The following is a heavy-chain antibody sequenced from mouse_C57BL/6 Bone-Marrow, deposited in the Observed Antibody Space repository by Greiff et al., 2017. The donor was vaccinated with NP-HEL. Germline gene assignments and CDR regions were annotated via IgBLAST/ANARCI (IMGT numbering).Heavy chain of an antibody. CDR2: IDPNSGGT. D-gene: IGHD1-1*01. CDR1: GYTFTSYW. J-gene: IGHJ4*01. CDR3: ATLYYWDAMDY. Sequence: VQLQQPGAELVKPGASVKLSCKASGYTFTSYWMHWVKQRPGRGLEWIVRIDPNSGGTKYNEKFKSKATLTVDKPSSTAYMQLSSLTSEDSAVYYCATLYYWDAMDYWGQGTSVTVSS. V-gene: IGHV1-72*01.